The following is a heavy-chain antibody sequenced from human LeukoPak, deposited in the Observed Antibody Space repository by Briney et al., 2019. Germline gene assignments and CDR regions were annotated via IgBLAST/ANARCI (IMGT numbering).Heavy chain of an antibody. V-gene: IGHV3-23*01. CDR2: LTNTGGTK. J-gene: IGHJ4*02. CDR1: GFTFSSYG. D-gene: IGHD3-22*01. CDR3: ARSAYLDSSGYYFDF. Sequence: PGGSLRLSCAASGFTFSSYGMHWVRQAQGKGLEWVSGLTNTGGTKYYADSVKGRFSISRDNSKTTVSLQMNSLSADDTAVYYCARSAYLDSSGYYFDFWGQGTLVTVSS.